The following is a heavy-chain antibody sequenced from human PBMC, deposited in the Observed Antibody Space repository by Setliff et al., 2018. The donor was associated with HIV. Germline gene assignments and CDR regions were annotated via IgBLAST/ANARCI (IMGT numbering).Heavy chain of an antibody. CDR2: MSYTGIN. Sequence: SETLSLTCTVSGGSISSSTYYWNWFRQSPGKGLEWIGYMSYTGINNYNPSLKSLVTISLDTSKNQFSLKLTSVTAADTAVYYCAGAPYVSGSFGWFDPWGQGTLVTVSS. D-gene: IGHD3-10*01. V-gene: IGHV4-31*01. CDR1: GGSISSSTYY. CDR3: AGAPYVSGSFGWFDP. J-gene: IGHJ5*02.